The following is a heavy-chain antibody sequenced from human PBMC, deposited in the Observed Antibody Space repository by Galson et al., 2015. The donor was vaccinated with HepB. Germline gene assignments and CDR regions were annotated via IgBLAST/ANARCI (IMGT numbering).Heavy chain of an antibody. J-gene: IGHJ3*02. CDR2: ISAYNGNT. CDR3: ARDNYPAAVAVWGAFDI. CDR1: GYTFTSYG. D-gene: IGHD6-19*01. Sequence: SVKVSCKASGYTFTSYGISWVRQAPGQGLEWMGWISAYNGNTNYAQKLQGRVTMTTDTSTSTAYMELRSLRSDDTAVYYCARDNYPAAVAVWGAFDIWGQGTMVTVSS. V-gene: IGHV1-18*01.